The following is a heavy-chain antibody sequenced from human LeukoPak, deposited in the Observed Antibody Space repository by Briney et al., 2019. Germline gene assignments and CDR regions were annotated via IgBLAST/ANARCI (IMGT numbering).Heavy chain of an antibody. CDR1: GGSISRYY. J-gene: IGHJ4*02. CDR3: ARHDSSGYKY. CDR2: IYYSWST. Sequence: SETLSLTCTVSGGSISRYYWSWIRQPPGKGLEWIGYIYYSWSTNYNTSLTSRVTISVDTSKNQLSLKVTSVTAADTAIYYCARHDSSGYKYWGQGTLVTVSS. D-gene: IGHD3-22*01. V-gene: IGHV4-59*08.